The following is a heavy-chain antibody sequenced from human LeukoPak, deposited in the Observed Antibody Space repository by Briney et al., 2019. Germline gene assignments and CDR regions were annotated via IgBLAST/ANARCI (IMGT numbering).Heavy chain of an antibody. V-gene: IGHV4-34*01. CDR1: GGSFSGYY. Sequence: SETLSLTCAVYGGSFSGYYWSWIRQPPGKGLEWIGEINHSGGTNYNPSLKSRVTISVDTSKNQFSLMLSSVTAADTAVYYCARRWIYGSAFDIWGQGTMVTVSS. CDR3: ARRWIYGSAFDI. J-gene: IGHJ3*02. D-gene: IGHD5-12*01. CDR2: INHSGGT.